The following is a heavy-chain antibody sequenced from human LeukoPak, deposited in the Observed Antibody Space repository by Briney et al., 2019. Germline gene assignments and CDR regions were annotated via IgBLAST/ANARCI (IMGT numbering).Heavy chain of an antibody. J-gene: IGHJ5*02. CDR3: ARRPLHSQNWLAP. Sequence: GESLKISCKGYGDRFTSYWVAWVRQMPGKSLEWMGIIFPGDSDTRYSPSIQGQVPISVDRSISTAYLQWSSLKASDTAIYYCARRPLHSQNWLAPWGQGTLVTVSS. CDR2: IFPGDSDT. CDR1: GDRFTSYW. V-gene: IGHV5-51*01.